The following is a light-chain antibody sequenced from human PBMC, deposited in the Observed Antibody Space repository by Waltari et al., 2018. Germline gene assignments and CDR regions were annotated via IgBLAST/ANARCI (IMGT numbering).Light chain of an antibody. Sequence: QSVLTQPPSASGTPGQRVTIPCSGSRSTIGNNYVYWYPQLPGTAPKLLIYRNNQRPSGVPDRFSGSKSGTSASLAISGLRSEDEADYYCAAWDDSLSGRVFGGGTKVTVL. J-gene: IGLJ3*02. CDR1: RSTIGNNY. CDR2: RNN. CDR3: AAWDDSLSGRV. V-gene: IGLV1-47*01.